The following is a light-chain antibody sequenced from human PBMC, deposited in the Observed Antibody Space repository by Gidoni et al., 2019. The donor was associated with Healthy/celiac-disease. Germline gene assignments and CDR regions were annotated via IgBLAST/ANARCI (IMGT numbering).Light chain of an antibody. CDR2: WAP. J-gene: IGKJ1*01. CDR1: QSVLYSSNNKNY. V-gene: IGKV4-1*01. CDR3: QQYYSTPWT. Sequence: DIVMTQSPYSLAVSLGERATINCKSSQSVLYSSNNKNYLAWYQQKPGQPPKLLISWAPTRESGVPDRFSGSGSGKDFTLTISSLQAEDVAVYYCQQYYSTPWTFGQGTKVEIK.